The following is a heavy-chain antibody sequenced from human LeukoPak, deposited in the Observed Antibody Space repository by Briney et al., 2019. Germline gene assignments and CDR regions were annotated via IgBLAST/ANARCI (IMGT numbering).Heavy chain of an antibody. J-gene: IGHJ4*02. CDR2: IYYSGST. D-gene: IGHD3-10*01. Sequence: SETLSLTCAVSGGSISSNSYYWGWIRQPPGKGLEWIGSIYYSGSTYYNPSLKSRVTISVDTSKNQFSLKLSSVTAADTAMYYCARRRYYGSGSYAPFDYWGQGTLVTVSS. CDR1: GGSISSNSYY. CDR3: ARRRYYGSGSYAPFDY. V-gene: IGHV4-39*01.